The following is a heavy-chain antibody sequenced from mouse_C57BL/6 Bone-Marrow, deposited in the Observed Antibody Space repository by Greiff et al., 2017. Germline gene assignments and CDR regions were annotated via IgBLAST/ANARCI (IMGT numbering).Heavy chain of an antibody. Sequence: QVQLQQSGAELVKPGASVKISCRASGYAFSSYWMNWVKQRPGQGLEWIGQIYPGDGDTNYNGKFKGKATLTADKSSSTAYMQLSSLTSEDSAVYFCARSPRDAMDYWGQGTSVTVSS. CDR1: GYAFSSYW. J-gene: IGHJ4*01. CDR2: IYPGDGDT. V-gene: IGHV1-80*01. CDR3: ARSPRDAMDY.